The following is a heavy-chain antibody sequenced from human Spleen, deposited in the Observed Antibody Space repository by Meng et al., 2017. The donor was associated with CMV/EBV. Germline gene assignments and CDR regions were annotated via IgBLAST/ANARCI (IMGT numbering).Heavy chain of an antibody. CDR1: GYTFTGYQ. Sequence: ASVKVSCKASGYTFTGYQMHWVRQAPGQGLEWMGWIHPNGGSTNYAQKFQGRVTMTRDTSISTAYMELSRLRSDDMAVYHCARVKRYCTGGTCSSTGYYGMDVWGQGTTVTVSS. CDR2: IHPNGGST. V-gene: IGHV1-2*02. J-gene: IGHJ6*02. CDR3: ARVKRYCTGGTCSSTGYYGMDV. D-gene: IGHD2-15*01.